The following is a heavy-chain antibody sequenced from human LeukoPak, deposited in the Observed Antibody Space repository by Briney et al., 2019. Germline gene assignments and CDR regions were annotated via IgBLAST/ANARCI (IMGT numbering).Heavy chain of an antibody. J-gene: IGHJ4*02. CDR2: IYYSGST. Sequence: SETLSLTCTVSGGSISSHYWSWIRQPPGKGLEWIGYIYYSGSTNYNPSLKSRVTISVDTSKNQFSLKLSSVTAADTAVYYCARVGRGTLNYYGSGSYDYFDYWGQGTLVTVSS. CDR3: ARVGRGTLNYYGSGSYDYFDY. CDR1: GGSISSHY. V-gene: IGHV4-59*11. D-gene: IGHD3-10*01.